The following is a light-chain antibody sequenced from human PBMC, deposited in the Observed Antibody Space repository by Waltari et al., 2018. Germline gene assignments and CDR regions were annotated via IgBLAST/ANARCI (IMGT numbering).Light chain of an antibody. CDR3: AAWDDSLNGAV. V-gene: IGLV1-44*01. CDR1: SPNIGRNT. J-gene: IGLJ2*01. Sequence: QSVLTQPPSASGTPGQRVTISCSGSSPNIGRNTVTWYQQLPGTAPNLLIHTNHQRAYGVPDRFSGSTSGASASLASSGLQSEDENVYYCAAWDDSLNGAVFGGGTKLTVL. CDR2: TNH.